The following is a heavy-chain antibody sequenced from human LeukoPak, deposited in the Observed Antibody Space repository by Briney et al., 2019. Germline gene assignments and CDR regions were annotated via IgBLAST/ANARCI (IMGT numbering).Heavy chain of an antibody. V-gene: IGHV3-23*01. CDR3: AKGSVAWANWNYYSDY. Sequence: GGSLRLSCAVSGFTFSSYAMSWVRQAPGKGLEWVSAISGSGGSTYYADSVRGRFTISRDNSKNTLYLQMNSLRAEDTAVYYCAKGSVAWANWNYYSDYWGQGTLVTVSS. J-gene: IGHJ4*02. CDR1: GFTFSSYA. D-gene: IGHD1-7*01. CDR2: ISGSGGST.